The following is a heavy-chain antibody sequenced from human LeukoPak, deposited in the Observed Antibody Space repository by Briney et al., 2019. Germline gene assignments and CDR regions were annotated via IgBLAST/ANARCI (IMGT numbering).Heavy chain of an antibody. J-gene: IGHJ5*02. CDR3: ARGLQLLGIWFDP. V-gene: IGHV1-8*01. CDR2: MNPNSGNT. Sequence: ASVKVSCKASGYTFSSYAINWVRQATGQGLEWMGWMNPNSGNTGYAQKFQGRVTMTRNTSISTAYMELSSLRSEDTAVYYCARGLQLLGIWFDPWGQGTLVTVSS. D-gene: IGHD2-2*01. CDR1: GYTFSSYA.